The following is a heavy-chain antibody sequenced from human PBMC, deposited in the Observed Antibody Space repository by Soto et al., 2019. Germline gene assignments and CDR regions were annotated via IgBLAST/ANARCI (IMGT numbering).Heavy chain of an antibody. V-gene: IGHV1-8*01. CDR2: INPNSGNT. Sequence: ASVKVSCKASGHTVTNYDFNWVRRATGQGLEWMGWINPNSGNTNYAQKFQGRVTITTNTSTSTAYMELSSLRSEDTAVYYCARCYCSGGSCYSGFDYWGQGTLVTVSS. D-gene: IGHD2-15*01. J-gene: IGHJ4*02. CDR3: ARCYCSGGSCYSGFDY. CDR1: GHTVTNYD.